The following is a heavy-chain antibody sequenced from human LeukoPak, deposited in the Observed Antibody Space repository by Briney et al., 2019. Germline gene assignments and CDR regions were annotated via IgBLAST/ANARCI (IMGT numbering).Heavy chain of an antibody. CDR1: GYTFTGYY. D-gene: IGHD2-15*01. J-gene: IGHJ3*02. Sequence: ASVKVSCKASGYTFTGYYMHWVRQAPGQGLDWMGWINPNSGGTNYAQKFQGWVTMTRDTSISTAYMELSRLRSDDTAVYYCAIFSGYCSGGSCYPNAFDIWGQGTMVTVSS. V-gene: IGHV1-2*04. CDR2: INPNSGGT. CDR3: AIFSGYCSGGSCYPNAFDI.